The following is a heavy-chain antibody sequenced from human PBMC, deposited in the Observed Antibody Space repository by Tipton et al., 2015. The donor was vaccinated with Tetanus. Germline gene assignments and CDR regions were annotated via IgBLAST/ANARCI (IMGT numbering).Heavy chain of an antibody. CDR1: GYTFTSYG. D-gene: IGHD6-19*01. V-gene: IGHV1-18*01. Sequence: QLVQSGAEVKKPGASVKVSCKASGYTFTSYGISWVRQAPGQGLEWMGWISAYNGNTNYAQKLQGRVTMTTDTSTSTAYMELMSLRSDVTAVYYCARGLSSGGKYYYGMDVWGQGPTVPVSS. J-gene: IGHJ6*02. CDR2: ISAYNGNT. CDR3: ARGLSSGGKYYYGMDV.